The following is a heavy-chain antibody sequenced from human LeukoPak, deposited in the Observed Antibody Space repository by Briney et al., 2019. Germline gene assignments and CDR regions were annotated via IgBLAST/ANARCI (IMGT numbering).Heavy chain of an antibody. V-gene: IGHV1-46*01. CDR1: GYTFTSYY. D-gene: IGHD6-13*01. J-gene: IGHJ4*02. CDR2: INPSGGST. Sequence: ATVKVSCKASGYTFTSYYMHWVRQAPGQGLEWMGIINPSGGSTSYAQKFQGRVTMTRDTSTSTVYMELSSLRSEDTAVYYCARDRVRGSSWYYFDYWGQGTLVTVSS. CDR3: ARDRVRGSSWYYFDY.